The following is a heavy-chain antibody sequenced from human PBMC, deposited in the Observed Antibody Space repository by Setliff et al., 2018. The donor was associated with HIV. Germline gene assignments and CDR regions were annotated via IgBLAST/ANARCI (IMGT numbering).Heavy chain of an antibody. D-gene: IGHD3-10*01. J-gene: IGHJ4*01. CDR3: ARASPAPRAYGSGSYMAW. CDR2: INPDVGHT. V-gene: IGHV1-46*03. CDR1: GYTFTTSY. Sequence: ASVKVSCKASGYTFTTSYIHWVRQAPGQGLEWMGIINPDVGHTIYAQKFQGRVTMTRDTSTTTAYMELSSLRSEDTALYYCARASPAPRAYGSGSYMAWWGLGTLVTVSS.